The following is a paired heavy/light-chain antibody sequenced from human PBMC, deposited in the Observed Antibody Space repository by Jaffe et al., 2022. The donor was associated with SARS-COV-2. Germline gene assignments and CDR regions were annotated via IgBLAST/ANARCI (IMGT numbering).Heavy chain of an antibody. CDR1: GFIFSNYA. CDR2: ISGSGAIT. J-gene: IGHJ4*02. V-gene: IGHV3-23*01. D-gene: IGHD3-22*01. Sequence: QLLESGGALIQPGGSLRLSCATSGFIFSNYAMSWVRQTPEKGLEWVSGISGSGAITDYSDSVKGRFTISRDNSKNTLYLQMNNLRVEDTATYYCAKDLRITVTVMISPSFDSWGRGTLVTVSS. CDR3: AKDLRITVTVMISPSFDS.
Light chain of an antibody. CDR3: QHTYTSPYN. CDR2: SAS. V-gene: IGKV1-39*01. J-gene: IGKJ2*01. Sequence: DIQMTQSPSSLSASMGDRVVITCRASQSIDTDVNWYNQKAGLAPKLLVSSASHLQNGVPSRFSASGSGTDFTLTISTLQPEDFATYYCQHTYTSPYNFGQGTRLDLK. CDR1: QSIDTD.